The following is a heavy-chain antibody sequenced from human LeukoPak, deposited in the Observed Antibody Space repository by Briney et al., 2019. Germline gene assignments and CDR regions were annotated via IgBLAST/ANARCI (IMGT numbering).Heavy chain of an antibody. V-gene: IGHV3-23*01. CDR2: TSGSGGST. Sequence: GGSLRLSCAASGFTFSSYAMSWVRQAPGKGLEWVSATSGSGGSTYYADSVKGRFTISRDNSKNTLYLQMNSLRAEDTAVYYCANLFCTNGVCYQFDYWGQGTLLTVSS. CDR1: GFTFSSYA. D-gene: IGHD2-8*01. J-gene: IGHJ4*02. CDR3: ANLFCTNGVCYQFDY.